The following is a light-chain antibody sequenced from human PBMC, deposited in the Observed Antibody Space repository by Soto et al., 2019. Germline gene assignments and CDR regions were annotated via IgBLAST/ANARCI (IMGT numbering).Light chain of an antibody. V-gene: IGKV3-11*01. Sequence: EIVFTQSPATLYLSPGERATLSCRASQSVSSYLAWYPQKPGQAPRLLIYDASKRATGIPARFSGSGSGTDFTLTISSLEPEDFAVYYCQQPRTFGQGTRLEIK. CDR2: DAS. J-gene: IGKJ5*01. CDR1: QSVSSY. CDR3: QQPRT.